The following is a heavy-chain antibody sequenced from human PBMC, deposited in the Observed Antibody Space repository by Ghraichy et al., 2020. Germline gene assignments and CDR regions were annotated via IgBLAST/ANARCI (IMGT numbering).Heavy chain of an antibody. Sequence: GGSLRLSCAASGFTVSSNYMSWVRQAPGKGLEWVSVIYSGGSTYYADSVKGRFTISRDNSKNTLYLQMNSLRAEDTAVYYCARASQDHDAFDIWGQGTMVTVSS. CDR3: ARASQDHDAFDI. CDR1: GFTVSSNY. CDR2: IYSGGST. J-gene: IGHJ3*02. V-gene: IGHV3-53*01.